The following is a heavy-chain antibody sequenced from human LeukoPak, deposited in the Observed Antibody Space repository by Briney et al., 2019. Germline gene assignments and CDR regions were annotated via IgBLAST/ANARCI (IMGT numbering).Heavy chain of an antibody. CDR1: GFTFDDSA. CDR3: AKGGYYDLDAFDI. J-gene: IGHJ3*02. CDR2: INWNGGST. V-gene: IGHV3-20*04. D-gene: IGHD1-26*01. Sequence: GGSLRLSCAASGFTFDDSAMSWVRQAPGKGLGWVSSINWNGGSTGYADSMKGRFTISRDNAKNSLYLQMNSLRAEDTALYYCAKGGYYDLDAFDIWGQGTMVTVSS.